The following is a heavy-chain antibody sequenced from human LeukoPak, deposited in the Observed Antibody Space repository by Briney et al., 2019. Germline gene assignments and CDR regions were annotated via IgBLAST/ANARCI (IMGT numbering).Heavy chain of an antibody. D-gene: IGHD2-21*02. V-gene: IGHV4-59*01. Sequence: SETLSLTCAVYGGSFSGYYWSWIRQPPGKGLEWIGYIYYSGSTDYNPSLKSRVTISVDTSKNQFSLKLSSVTAADTAVYYCARSRCGGDCLDNWFDPWGQGTLVTVSS. J-gene: IGHJ5*02. CDR2: IYYSGST. CDR3: ARSRCGGDCLDNWFDP. CDR1: GGSFSGYY.